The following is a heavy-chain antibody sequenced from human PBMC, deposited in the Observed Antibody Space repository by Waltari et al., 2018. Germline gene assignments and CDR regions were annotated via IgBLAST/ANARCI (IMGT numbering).Heavy chain of an antibody. CDR2: IASGSDYI. CDR1: GFTFHSVS. V-gene: IGHV3-21*02. D-gene: IGHD3-22*01. CDR3: VKGGYIISDY. Sequence: EVQLVESGGGLVKPGGSLTLSCEASGFTFHSVSMTWVRQAPGKGMDWLSTIASGSDYIFYAVSVRGRFTISRDNARSTVNLRMNSLRTEDTAVYYCVKGGYIISDYWGQGIQVIVSS. J-gene: IGHJ4*02.